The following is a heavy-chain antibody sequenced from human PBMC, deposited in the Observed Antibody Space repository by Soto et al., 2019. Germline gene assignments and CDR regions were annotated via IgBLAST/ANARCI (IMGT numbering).Heavy chain of an antibody. CDR3: ARIAVAGTRFDY. V-gene: IGHV4-4*02. CDR2: IYHSGST. CDR1: GGSISSSNW. Sequence: QVQLQESGPGLVKPSGTLSLTCAVSGGSISSSNWWSWVRQPPGKGLEWIGEIYHSGSTNYNPSLXSXXTISVDKSKNQFSLKLSSVTVADTAVYYCARIAVAGTRFDYWGQGTLVTVSS. D-gene: IGHD6-19*01. J-gene: IGHJ4*02.